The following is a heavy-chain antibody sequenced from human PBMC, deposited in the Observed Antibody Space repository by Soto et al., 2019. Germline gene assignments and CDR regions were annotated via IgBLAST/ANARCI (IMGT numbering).Heavy chain of an antibody. V-gene: IGHV1-8*01. J-gene: IGHJ5*02. D-gene: IGHD2-2*01. CDR2: MNPNSGNT. CDR3: ARDLGYGISTSCDNWFDP. Sequence: QVQLVQSGAEVKKPGASVKVSCKASGYTFTSYDINWVRQATGQGLEWMGWMNPNSGNTGYAQKFQGRVTMTRNTSISTAYMELSSLRSEDTAVYYCARDLGYGISTSCDNWFDPWGQGTLVTVSS. CDR1: GYTFTSYD.